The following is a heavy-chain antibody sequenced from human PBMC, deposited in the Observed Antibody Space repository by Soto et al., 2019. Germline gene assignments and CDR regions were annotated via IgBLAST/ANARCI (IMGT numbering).Heavy chain of an antibody. Sequence: GGSLRLSCAASGFTFSSYAMSWVRQAPGKGLEWVSAISGSGDSTYYADSVKGRFTISRDSSTNTLYLQMNSLRVEDTAKYYCAKFNGDLIAGPSSTVFDISSQGAVVPVSS. CDR3: AKFNGDLIAGPSSTVFDI. D-gene: IGHD6-13*01. CDR2: ISGSGDST. J-gene: IGHJ3*02. CDR1: GFTFSSYA. V-gene: IGHV3-23*01.